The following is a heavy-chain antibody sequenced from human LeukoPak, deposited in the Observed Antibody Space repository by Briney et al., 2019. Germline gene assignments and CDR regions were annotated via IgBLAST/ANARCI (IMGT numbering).Heavy chain of an antibody. Sequence: GASVKVSCKASGYTFTDYYLHWVRQAPGHGLEWMGWINPKTGVTKYAQNFQGRVTMTTDTSTSTAYMELRSLRSDDTAVYYCARAPDDYDFWSGPFDYWGRGTLVTVSS. CDR3: ARAPDDYDFWSGPFDY. CDR2: INPKTGVT. D-gene: IGHD3-3*01. CDR1: GYTFTDYY. V-gene: IGHV1-2*02. J-gene: IGHJ4*02.